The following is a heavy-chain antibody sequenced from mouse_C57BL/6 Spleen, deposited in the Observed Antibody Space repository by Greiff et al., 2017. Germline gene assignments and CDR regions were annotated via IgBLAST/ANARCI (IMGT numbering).Heavy chain of an antibody. Sequence: EVQLQESGGGLVKPGGSLKLSCAASGFTFSSYSMSWVRQTPEKRLEWVATISDGGSYTYYPDNVKGRFTISRDNTKNNLYLQMSHLKSEDTAMYYCARGNGAYWGQGTLVTVSA. CDR2: ISDGGSYT. CDR1: GFTFSSYS. CDR3: ARGNGAY. J-gene: IGHJ3*01. V-gene: IGHV5-4*01.